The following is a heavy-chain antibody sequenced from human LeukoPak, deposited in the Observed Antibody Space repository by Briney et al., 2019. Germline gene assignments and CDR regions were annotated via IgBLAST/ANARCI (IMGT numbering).Heavy chain of an antibody. CDR1: GGSISSSSYY. J-gene: IGHJ3*02. CDR2: IYYSGST. V-gene: IGHV4-39*07. CDR3: ARVGGITMIVVLITDAFDI. Sequence: SETLSLTCTVSGGSISSSSYYWGWIRQPPGKGLEWSGSIYYSGSTYYNPSLKSRVTISVDTSKNQFSLKLRSVTAADTAVYYCARVGGITMIVVLITDAFDIWGQGTMVTVSS. D-gene: IGHD3-22*01.